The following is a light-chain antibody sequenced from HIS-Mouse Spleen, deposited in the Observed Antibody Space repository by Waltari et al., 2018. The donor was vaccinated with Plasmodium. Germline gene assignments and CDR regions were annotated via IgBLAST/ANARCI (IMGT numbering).Light chain of an antibody. Sequence: YELTQPPSVSVSPGQTARITCSGDALPKQYAYWYQQKPGQAPVLVIYKDSERPTGIPERFSGSSSGTTVTLTISGVQAEDEADYYCQSADSSGTYQVFGGGTKLTVL. V-gene: IGLV3-25*03. CDR3: QSADSSGTYQV. CDR1: ALPKQY. CDR2: KDS. J-gene: IGLJ2*01.